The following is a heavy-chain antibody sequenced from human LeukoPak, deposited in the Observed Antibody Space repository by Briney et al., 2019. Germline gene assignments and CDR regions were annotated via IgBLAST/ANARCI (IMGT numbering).Heavy chain of an antibody. V-gene: IGHV4-39*07. D-gene: IGHD3-10*01. CDR2: INHSGST. Sequence: SETLSLTCTVSGGSISSTNYYWGWIRQPPGKGLEWIGEINHSGSTNYNPSLKSRVTISVDTSKNQFSLKLSSVTAADTAVYYCARGSLYYYGSGFGKYYFDYWGQGTLVTVSS. CDR3: ARGSLYYYGSGFGKYYFDY. CDR1: GGSISSTNYY. J-gene: IGHJ4*02.